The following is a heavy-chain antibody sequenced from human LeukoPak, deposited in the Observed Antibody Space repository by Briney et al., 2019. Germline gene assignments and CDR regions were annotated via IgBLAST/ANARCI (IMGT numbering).Heavy chain of an antibody. J-gene: IGHJ4*02. Sequence: PGGSLRLSCAASGFTFSSYAMSWVRQAPGKGLEWVSAISGSGGSTYYAGSVKGRFTISRDNSKNTLYLQMNSLRAEDTAVYYCIYYGSGSYYPFDYWGQGTLVTVSS. CDR1: GFTFSSYA. V-gene: IGHV3-23*01. CDR2: ISGSGGST. D-gene: IGHD3-10*01. CDR3: IYYGSGSYYPFDY.